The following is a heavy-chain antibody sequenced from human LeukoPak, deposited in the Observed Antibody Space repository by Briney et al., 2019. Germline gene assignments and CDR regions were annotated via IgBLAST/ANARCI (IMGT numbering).Heavy chain of an antibody. J-gene: IGHJ3*02. CDR2: IYYSGST. V-gene: IGHV4-31*03. D-gene: IGHD2-15*01. CDR1: GGSISSGGYY. CDR3: ARGQRMTDAFDI. Sequence: PSETLSLTCTVSGGSISSGGYYWSWIRQHPGKGLEWIGYIYYSGSTYYNPSLKSRVTISVDTSKNQFSLKLSSVTAADTAVYYCARGQRMTDAFDIWGQGTMVTVSS.